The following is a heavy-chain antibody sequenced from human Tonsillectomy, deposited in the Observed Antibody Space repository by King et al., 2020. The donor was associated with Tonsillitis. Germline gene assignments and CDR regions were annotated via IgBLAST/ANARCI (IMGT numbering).Heavy chain of an antibody. CDR1: GFTFSSYS. Sequence: VQLVESGGGLVQPGGSLRLSCAASGFTFSSYSMNWVRQAPGKGLEWVSYISSSSSTIYYADSVKGRFTISRDNAKNSLYLQMNSLRPEDTAVYYCARDFMTTVTTMWIDAFDIWGQGTMVTVSS. CDR2: ISSSSSTI. CDR3: ARDFMTTVTTMWIDAFDI. D-gene: IGHD4-17*01. V-gene: IGHV3-48*04. J-gene: IGHJ3*02.